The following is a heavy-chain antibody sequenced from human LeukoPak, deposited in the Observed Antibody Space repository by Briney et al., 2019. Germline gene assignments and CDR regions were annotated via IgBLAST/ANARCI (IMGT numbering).Heavy chain of an antibody. Sequence: SETLSLTCTVSGGSISSSSHYWGWTRQPPGKGLEWIGSIYYSGSTYYNPSLKSRATISVDTSKNQFSLKLTSVTAADTAVYYCARHQSYYYDYYMDVWGKGTTVTISS. CDR1: GGSISSSSHY. CDR2: IYYSGST. V-gene: IGHV4-39*01. CDR3: ARHQSYYYDYYMDV. J-gene: IGHJ6*03.